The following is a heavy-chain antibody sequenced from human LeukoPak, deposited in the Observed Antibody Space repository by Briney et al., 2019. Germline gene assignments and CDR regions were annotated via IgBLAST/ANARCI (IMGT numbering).Heavy chain of an antibody. D-gene: IGHD3-22*01. J-gene: IGHJ4*02. CDR2: INPSGGST. CDR3: ARGAWRRSGSPLFDY. V-gene: IGHV1-46*01. CDR1: GYTFTSYY. Sequence: ASVTVSCKASGYTFTSYYMHWVRQAPGQGLEWMGIINPSGGSTSYAQKFQGRVTMTRDTSISTAYMELSRLRSDDTAVYYCARGAWRRSGSPLFDYWGQGTLVTVSS.